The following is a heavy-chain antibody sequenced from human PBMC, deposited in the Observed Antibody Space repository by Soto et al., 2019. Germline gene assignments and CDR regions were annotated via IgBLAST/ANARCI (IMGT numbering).Heavy chain of an antibody. J-gene: IGHJ6*02. Sequence: GESLKISCKGSGYSFTSYWIGWVRQMPGKGLEWMGIIYPGDSDTRYSPSFQGQVTISADKSISTAYLQWSSLKASDTAMYYCAKDSGYFGVVAATDQGGMDVWGQGTTVTVSS. CDR1: GYSFTSYW. CDR2: IYPGDSDT. D-gene: IGHD2-15*01. V-gene: IGHV5-51*01. CDR3: AKDSGYFGVVAATDQGGMDV.